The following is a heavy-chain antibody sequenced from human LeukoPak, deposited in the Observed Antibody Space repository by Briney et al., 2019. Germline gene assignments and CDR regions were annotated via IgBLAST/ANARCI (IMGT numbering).Heavy chain of an antibody. CDR1: GGSFSGYY. Sequence: SETLSLTCAVYGGSFSGYYWSWIRQPPVKGLEWIGEINHSGSTNYNPSLKSRVTISVDTSKNQFSLKLSSVTAADTAVYYCARGLGNYTKIDYWGQGTLVTVSS. D-gene: IGHD1-7*01. V-gene: IGHV4-34*01. CDR2: INHSGST. CDR3: ARGLGNYTKIDY. J-gene: IGHJ4*02.